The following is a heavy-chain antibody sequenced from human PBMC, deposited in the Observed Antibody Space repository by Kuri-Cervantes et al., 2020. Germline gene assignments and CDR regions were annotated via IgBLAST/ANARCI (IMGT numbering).Heavy chain of an antibody. V-gene: IGHV4-38-2*01. Sequence: ESLKISCAVSGYSISSGYYWGWIRQPPGKGLEWIGNIFHSGKTYYNPSLKSRVTISVDTSKNQFSLKLSSVIAADTAVYYCARLHTRYCDSTSCYGDWFDPWGQGTLVTVSS. D-gene: IGHD2-2*01. CDR1: GYSISSGYY. CDR3: ARLHTRYCDSTSCYGDWFDP. CDR2: IFHSGKT. J-gene: IGHJ5*02.